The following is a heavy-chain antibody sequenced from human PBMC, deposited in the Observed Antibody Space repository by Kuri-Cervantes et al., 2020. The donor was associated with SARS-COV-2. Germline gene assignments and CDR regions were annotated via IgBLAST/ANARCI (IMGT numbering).Heavy chain of an antibody. CDR2: IYHSGST. Sequence: ESLKISCAVSGYSISSGYYWGWIRQPPGKGLEWIGSIYHSGSTYYNPSLKSRVTISVDTSKNQISLKLSSVTAADTAVYYCARRGAGSSSAAFDIWGQGTMVTVSS. J-gene: IGHJ3*02. D-gene: IGHD6-6*01. CDR3: ARRGAGSSSAAFDI. CDR1: GYSISSGYY. V-gene: IGHV4-38-2*01.